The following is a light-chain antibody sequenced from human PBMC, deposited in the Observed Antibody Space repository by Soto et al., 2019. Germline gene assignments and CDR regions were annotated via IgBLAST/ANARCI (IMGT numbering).Light chain of an antibody. CDR3: SSYTTTYTLYV. Sequence: QSALTQPASVSGSPGQSITIPCTGTNSDVGGYNYVSWYQHHPGKAPKLMIYEVFNRPSGVASRFSGSKSGSTASLTISGLQAEDEADYYCSSYTTTYTLYVFGTGTKVTVV. CDR2: EVF. J-gene: IGLJ1*01. V-gene: IGLV2-14*01. CDR1: NSDVGGYNY.